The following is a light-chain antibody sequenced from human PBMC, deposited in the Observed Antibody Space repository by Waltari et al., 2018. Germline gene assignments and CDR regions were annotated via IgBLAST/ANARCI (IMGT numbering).Light chain of an antibody. CDR1: SGDVGANNY. J-gene: IGLJ3*02. CDR3: CSYAGSYTWV. Sequence: QSALSQPHSVSGSPGQSVTISCIGTSGDVGANNYVSWYQHHPGQAPKVMSYDVARRPSGVPDRFTGSRSGNTASLTISGLQADDEADYYCCSYAGSYTWVFGGGTRLTVL. V-gene: IGLV2-11*01. CDR2: DVA.